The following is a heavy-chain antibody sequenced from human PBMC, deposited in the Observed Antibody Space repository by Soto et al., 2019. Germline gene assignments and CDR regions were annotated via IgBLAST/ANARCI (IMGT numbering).Heavy chain of an antibody. CDR2: INPSGGST. D-gene: IGHD3-9*01. CDR3: ARGDILTGYRTSTLDY. Sequence: ASVKVSCKASGYTFTSYYMHWVRQAPGQGLEWMGIINPSGGSTSYAQKFQGRVTMTRDTSTSTVYMELSSLRSEDTAVYYCARGDILTGYRTSTLDYWGRGTLVTVSS. J-gene: IGHJ4*02. CDR1: GYTFTSYY. V-gene: IGHV1-46*01.